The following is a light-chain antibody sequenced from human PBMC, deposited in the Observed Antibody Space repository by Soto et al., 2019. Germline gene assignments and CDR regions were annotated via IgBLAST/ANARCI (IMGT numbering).Light chain of an antibody. Sequence: EIVLTPSPGTLSLSPGERATLSCRASQSVSSSYLAWYQQKPGQAPRLLIYGASSRATGIPDRFSGSGSGTDFTLTISRLEPEDFAVYYCQQYGRTFGQGTKGDIK. J-gene: IGKJ1*01. CDR2: GAS. CDR1: QSVSSSY. V-gene: IGKV3-20*01. CDR3: QQYGRT.